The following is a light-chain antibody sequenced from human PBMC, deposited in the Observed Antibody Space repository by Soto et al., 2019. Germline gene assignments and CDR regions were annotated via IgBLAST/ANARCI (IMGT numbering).Light chain of an antibody. CDR3: QQLNSYPYT. V-gene: IGKV1-9*01. J-gene: IGKJ2*01. Sequence: IQLTQSPSSLSASVGDRVTITCRASQGISSYLAWYQQKPGKAPKLLIYAASTLQSGVPSRFSGSGSGTDFTLTISSLQPEDFVTYYCQQLNSYPYTFGQGTNLEIK. CDR1: QGISSY. CDR2: AAS.